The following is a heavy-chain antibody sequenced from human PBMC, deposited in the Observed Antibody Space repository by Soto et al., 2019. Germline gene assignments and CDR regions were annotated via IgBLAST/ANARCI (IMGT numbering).Heavy chain of an antibody. CDR3: ARIPHYYDSSGSRYYFDY. CDR1: GGSISGYY. D-gene: IGHD3-22*01. J-gene: IGHJ4*02. CDR2: IYYSGST. Sequence: PSETLSLTCTVSGGSISGYYWSWIRQPPGKGLEWIGYIYYSGSTSYNPSLKSRVTISIDTSKTQFSLKLSSVTAADTAVYYCARIPHYYDSSGSRYYFDYWGQGTLVTVSS. V-gene: IGHV4-59*01.